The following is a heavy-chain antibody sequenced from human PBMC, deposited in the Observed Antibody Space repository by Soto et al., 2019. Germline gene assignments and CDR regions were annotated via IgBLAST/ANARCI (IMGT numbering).Heavy chain of an antibody. CDR2: INNSGGST. V-gene: IGHV3-23*01. J-gene: IGHJ6*02. Sequence: EVQLLESGGGLVQPGGSLRLSCAASGFTFSSYAMSWVRQAPGKGLEWVSTINNSGGSTYYADSVKGRFTISRDNSKNTLYLQMNSLRAEDTAVYYCAKERWEGYGMDVGGQGTTVTVSS. CDR3: AKERWEGYGMDV. D-gene: IGHD1-26*01. CDR1: GFTFSSYA.